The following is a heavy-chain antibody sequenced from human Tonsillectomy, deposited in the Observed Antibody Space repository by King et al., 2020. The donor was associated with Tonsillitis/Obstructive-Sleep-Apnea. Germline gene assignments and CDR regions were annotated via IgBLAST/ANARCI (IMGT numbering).Heavy chain of an antibody. J-gene: IGHJ6*02. Sequence: VQLVQSGTEVKKPGASVKVSCKASGYTFTDYYMYWVRQAPGQGLEWMGWINPNSGGTNYAQKFQGRVTMTRDTSISTAYMELSRLRPDDTALYYCARELGTTYSSGQGYYGMDVWGQGTTVTVSS. D-gene: IGHD6-25*01. CDR1: GYTFTDYY. CDR2: INPNSGGT. V-gene: IGHV1-2*02. CDR3: ARELGTTYSSGQGYYGMDV.